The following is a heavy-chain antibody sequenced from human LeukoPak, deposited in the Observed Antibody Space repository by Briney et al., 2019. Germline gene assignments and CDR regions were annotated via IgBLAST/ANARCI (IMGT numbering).Heavy chain of an antibody. Sequence: GGSLRLSCAASGFTFSSYAMHWVRQAPGKGLERVAVISYDGSNKYYADSVKGRFTISRDNSKNTLYLQMNSLRAEDTAVYYCARDLRRHIVVVTAIRYYYYGMDVWGQGTTVTVSS. CDR1: GFTFSSYA. D-gene: IGHD2-21*02. CDR2: ISYDGSNK. J-gene: IGHJ6*02. CDR3: ARDLRRHIVVVTAIRYYYYGMDV. V-gene: IGHV3-30-3*01.